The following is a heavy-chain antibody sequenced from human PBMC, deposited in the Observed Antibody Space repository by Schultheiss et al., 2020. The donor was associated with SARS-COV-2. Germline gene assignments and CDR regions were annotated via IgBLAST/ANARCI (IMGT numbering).Heavy chain of an antibody. V-gene: IGHV3-7*01. J-gene: IGHJ6*03. CDR2: IKQDGSVE. D-gene: IGHD6-13*01. CDR1: GFTFRYYW. Sequence: GESLKISCATSGFTFRYYWMGWVRQAPGKGLEWVANIKQDGSVEHYVDSVRGRFIISRDNSKNTLYLQMNSLRAEDTAVYYCARDRIAAAGRSYYYMDVWGKGTTVTVAS. CDR3: ARDRIAAAGRSYYYMDV.